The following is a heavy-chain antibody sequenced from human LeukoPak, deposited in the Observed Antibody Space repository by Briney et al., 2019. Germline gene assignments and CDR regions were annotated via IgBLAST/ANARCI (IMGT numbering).Heavy chain of an antibody. CDR1: GFTFSSYS. CDR3: AELGITMIGGV. J-gene: IGHJ6*04. CDR2: ISSSSSTI. V-gene: IGHV3-48*04. Sequence: GGSLRLSCAASGFTFSSYSMNWVRQAPGKGLEWVSYISSSSSTIYYAYSVKGRFTISRDNAKNSLYLQMNSLRAEDTAVYYCAELGITMIGGVWGKGTTVTISS. D-gene: IGHD3-10*02.